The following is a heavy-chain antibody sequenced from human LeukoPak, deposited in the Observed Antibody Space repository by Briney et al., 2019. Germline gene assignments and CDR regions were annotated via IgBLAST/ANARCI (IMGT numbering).Heavy chain of an antibody. CDR1: GFTFSSYG. Sequence: GGSLRLSCAASGFTFSSYGMHWVRQAPGKGQEWVAVISYDGSNKYYADSVKGRFTISRDNSKNTLYLQMNSLRAEDTAVYYCAKALVVPAAMIDYWGQGTLVTVSS. CDR2: ISYDGSNK. CDR3: AKALVVPAAMIDY. V-gene: IGHV3-30*18. D-gene: IGHD2-2*01. J-gene: IGHJ4*02.